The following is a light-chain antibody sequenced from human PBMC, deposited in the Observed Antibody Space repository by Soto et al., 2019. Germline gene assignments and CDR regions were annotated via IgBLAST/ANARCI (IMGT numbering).Light chain of an antibody. CDR3: QQNYSTPPGT. Sequence: DIQMTQSPSSLSASVGDRVTITCRASQSISSYLNWYQQKPGKAPKLLIYAASSLQSGVPSRFSGSGSGTDFTLTTSSLQHEDYVTYYCQQNYSTPPGTFGQGTKVEIK. J-gene: IGKJ1*01. CDR1: QSISSY. V-gene: IGKV1-39*01. CDR2: AAS.